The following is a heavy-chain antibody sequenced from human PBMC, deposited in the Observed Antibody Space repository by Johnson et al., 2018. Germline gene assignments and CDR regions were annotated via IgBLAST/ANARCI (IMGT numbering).Heavy chain of an antibody. D-gene: IGHD6-19*01. CDR1: GFTFRSYA. CDR3: ARDFKGDSSDWSLVFQH. V-gene: IGHV3-30-3*01. CDR2: ISYDGSNK. J-gene: IGHJ1*01. Sequence: QEQLVESGGGEVEPGRSMRLSCAASGFTFRSYAMHWVRQAPGKGLEWGAVISYDGSNKYYADSVKGRFTISRDNSKNTLYLQMNSLRAEDTAVYYCARDFKGDSSDWSLVFQHWGQGTLVTVSS.